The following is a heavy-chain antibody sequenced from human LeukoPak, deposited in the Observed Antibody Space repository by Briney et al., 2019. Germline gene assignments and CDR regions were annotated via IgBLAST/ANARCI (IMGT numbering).Heavy chain of an antibody. Sequence: SETLSLTCAVYGGSFSGYYWSWIRQPPGKGLEWIGEINHSGSTNYNPSLKSRVTISVDTSNNQFSLKLSSVTAADTAVYYCARHASYGDPTLFDYWGQETLVTVSS. CDR1: GGSFSGYY. CDR3: ARHASYGDPTLFDY. D-gene: IGHD4-17*01. V-gene: IGHV4-34*01. J-gene: IGHJ4*02. CDR2: INHSGST.